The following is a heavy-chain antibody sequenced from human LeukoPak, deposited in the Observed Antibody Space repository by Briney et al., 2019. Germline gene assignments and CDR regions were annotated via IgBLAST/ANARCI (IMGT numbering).Heavy chain of an antibody. Sequence: EASVTVSCTASGYTVTTYDINWVRQAPGQGLEWMGWMNPNSGNTGYAQKFQGRVTMTRNTSISTAYMELSSLRSEDTAVYYCARGRGSGHKENWFDPWGQGTLVTVSS. CDR1: GYTVTTYD. V-gene: IGHV1-8*01. CDR3: ARGRGSGHKENWFDP. D-gene: IGHD6-19*01. CDR2: MNPNSGNT. J-gene: IGHJ5*02.